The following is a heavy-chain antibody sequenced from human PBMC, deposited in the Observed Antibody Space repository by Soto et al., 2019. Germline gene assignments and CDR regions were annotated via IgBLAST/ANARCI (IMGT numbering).Heavy chain of an antibody. J-gene: IGHJ3*02. V-gene: IGHV3-23*01. CDR1: GFTFSSYD. CDR3: AREDDAWKSGYFDI. Sequence: EVQLLESGGGLVQPGGSLRLSCAASGFTFSSYDMSWVRQAPGKGLEWVSAISASGVGTFYAESVKGRFTISRDNSEKTLYVKMNSLRAEETAMYYWAREDDAWKSGYFDIWGQGTMVTVSS. D-gene: IGHD3-3*01. CDR2: ISASGVGT.